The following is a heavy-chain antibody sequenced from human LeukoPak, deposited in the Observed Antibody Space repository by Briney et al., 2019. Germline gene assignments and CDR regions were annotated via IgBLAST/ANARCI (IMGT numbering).Heavy chain of an antibody. V-gene: IGHV3-7*01. Sequence: GGSLRLSCAASGFTFSTYWMSWVRQAPGKGLEWVANIKEDGSEKYYGDSVKGRFTISRDNAKNSLYLEMNSLRVEDTAVYYCVRDSSGYQWGQGTLVTVSS. CDR2: IKEDGSEK. D-gene: IGHD3-22*01. CDR3: VRDSSGYQ. J-gene: IGHJ4*02. CDR1: GFTFSTYW.